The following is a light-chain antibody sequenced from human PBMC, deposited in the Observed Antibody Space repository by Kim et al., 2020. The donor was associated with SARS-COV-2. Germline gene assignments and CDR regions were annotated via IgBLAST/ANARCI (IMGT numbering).Light chain of an antibody. CDR1: QSISSW. Sequence: DIQMTQSPSTLSASVGDRVTITCRASQSISSWLAWYQQKPGKAPKLLIYKASSLESGVPSRFSGSGSGTEFTLTISSLQPDDFATYYCQQYKENTFGQGTKLEI. CDR2: KAS. V-gene: IGKV1-5*03. CDR3: QQYKENT. J-gene: IGKJ2*01.